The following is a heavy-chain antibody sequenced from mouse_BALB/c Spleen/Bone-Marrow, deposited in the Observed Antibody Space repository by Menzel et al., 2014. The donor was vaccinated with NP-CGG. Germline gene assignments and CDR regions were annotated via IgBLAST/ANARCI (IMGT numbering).Heavy chain of an antibody. CDR3: ARDAGRGNFDY. Sequence: EVKLLESGGGLVQPGGSLRLSCATSGFTFSDFYMGWVRQPPGKRLEWIAASRNRRNDYTTEYSASVKGRFIVSRDTSQSILYLQMNALRAEDTAIYYCARDAGRGNFDYWGQGTTPTVSS. J-gene: IGHJ2*01. CDR1: GFTFSDFY. V-gene: IGHV7-1*02. D-gene: IGHD4-1*01. CDR2: SRNRRNDYTT.